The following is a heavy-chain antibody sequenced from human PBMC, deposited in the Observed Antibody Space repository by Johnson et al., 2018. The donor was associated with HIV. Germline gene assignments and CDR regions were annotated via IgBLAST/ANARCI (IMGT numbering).Heavy chain of an antibody. J-gene: IGHJ3*02. Sequence: HVQLVESGGGVVQPGRSLRLSCAASGFIFSSYGMHWVRQAPGKGLEWVAVIWYDGTNKYYADSVKGRFTISRDNSKNTLYLQMNSLRAEDTGVYYCAKGEYFDSGGYYHVVMNGFDIWGQGTTVIVSS. CDR3: AKGEYFDSGGYYHVVMNGFDI. CDR1: GFIFSSYG. D-gene: IGHD3-22*01. CDR2: IWYDGTNK. V-gene: IGHV3-33*06.